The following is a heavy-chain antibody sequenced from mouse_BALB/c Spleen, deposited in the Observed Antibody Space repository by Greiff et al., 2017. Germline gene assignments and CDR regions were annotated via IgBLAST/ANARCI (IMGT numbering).Heavy chain of an antibody. Sequence: EVQLQQSGTVLARPGASVKMSCKASGYTFTSYWMHWVKQRPGQGLEWIGAIYPGNSDTSYNQKFKGKAKLTAVTSTSTAYMELSSLTNEDSAVYYCTRWRIYYDPLDYWGQGTTLTVSS. D-gene: IGHD2-4*01. V-gene: IGHV1-5*01. CDR2: IYPGNSDT. J-gene: IGHJ2*01. CDR1: GYTFTSYW. CDR3: TRWRIYYDPLDY.